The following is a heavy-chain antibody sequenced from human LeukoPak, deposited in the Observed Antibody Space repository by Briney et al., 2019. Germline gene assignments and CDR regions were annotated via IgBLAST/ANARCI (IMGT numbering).Heavy chain of an antibody. Sequence: ASVKVSCKASGGTSNSHAISWVRQAPGQGLEWMGRIIPNLGTTNRAQNFQDRVTLTADKSTNTAYMELTSLTSDDTVVYYCATTNDGGGYQWGDFFDFWGRGTLVTVSS. CDR2: IIPNLGTT. CDR1: GGTSNSHA. CDR3: ATTNDGGGYQWGDFFDF. D-gene: IGHD3-22*01. V-gene: IGHV1-69*04. J-gene: IGHJ4*02.